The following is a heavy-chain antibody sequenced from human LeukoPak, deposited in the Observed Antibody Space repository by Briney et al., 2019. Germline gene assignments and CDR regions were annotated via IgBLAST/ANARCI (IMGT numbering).Heavy chain of an antibody. CDR3: ASLGSQGYCSSTSCPSQVDY. D-gene: IGHD2-2*01. V-gene: IGHV1-69*04. J-gene: IGHJ4*02. Sequence: SSVKVSCKASGGTFSSYAISWVRQAPGQGLEWIGRIIPIFGIANYAQKFQGGVTITADKSTSTAYMELSSLRSEDTAVYYCASLGSQGYCSSTSCPSQVDYWGQGTLVTVSS. CDR1: GGTFSSYA. CDR2: IIPIFGIA.